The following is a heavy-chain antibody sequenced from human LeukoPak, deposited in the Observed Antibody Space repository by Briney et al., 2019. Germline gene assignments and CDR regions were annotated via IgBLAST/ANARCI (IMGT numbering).Heavy chain of an antibody. CDR3: ARCHLHNSSSWYRCSHYFDY. V-gene: IGHV4-34*01. CDR2: INHSGST. J-gene: IGHJ4*02. Sequence: SETLSLTCAVYGGSFSGYYWSWIRQPPGKGLEWIGEINHSGSTNYNPSLKSRVTISVDTSKNQFSLKLSSVTAADTAVYYCARCHLHNSSSWYRCSHYFDYWGQGTLVTVSS. CDR1: GGSFSGYY. D-gene: IGHD6-13*01.